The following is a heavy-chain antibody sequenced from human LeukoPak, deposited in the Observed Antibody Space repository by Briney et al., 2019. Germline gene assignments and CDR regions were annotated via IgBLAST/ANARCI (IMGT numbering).Heavy chain of an antibody. D-gene: IGHD5/OR15-5a*01. Sequence: GRSLRLSCAASGFSFSSYGMHWVRQAPGKGLEWVAVISYDGSSKYYADSVKGRFTIYRDNPKNTLYLQMNSLRAEDTAVYYCAKCSTPYYYYYMDVWGKGTTVTISS. CDR3: AKCSTPYYYYYMDV. V-gene: IGHV3-30*18. CDR2: ISYDGSSK. CDR1: GFSFSSYG. J-gene: IGHJ6*03.